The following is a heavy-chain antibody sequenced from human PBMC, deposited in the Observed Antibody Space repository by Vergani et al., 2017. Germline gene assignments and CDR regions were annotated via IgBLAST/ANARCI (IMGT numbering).Heavy chain of an antibody. D-gene: IGHD2-21*01. J-gene: IGHJ5*02. CDR3: ARGNCGVNCPKYNWLAP. CDR2: IYPNGNG. CDR1: GGSMSDFY. Sequence: QVHLQESGPGVVKPSDTLSLTCTVSGGSMSDFYWTWIRQPAGRGLEWIGRIYPNGNGNYNESLRSRLTMSIDTSRSQFSLSLSSVTAADTAVYYCARGNCGVNCPKYNWLAPWGRGSLVTVSS. V-gene: IGHV4-4*07.